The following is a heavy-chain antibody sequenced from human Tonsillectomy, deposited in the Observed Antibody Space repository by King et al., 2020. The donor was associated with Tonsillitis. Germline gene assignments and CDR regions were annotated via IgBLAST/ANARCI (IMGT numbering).Heavy chain of an antibody. CDR3: ARDKGLVRGEDYYYYGMDV. CDR1: GFTFSSYG. D-gene: IGHD3-10*01. V-gene: IGHV3-33*01. Sequence: VQLVESGGGVVQPGRSLRLSCAASGFTFSSYGMHWVRQAPGKGLEWVAVIWYDGSNKYYTDSVKGRFTISRDNSKNTLYLQMNSPRAEDTAVYYCARDKGLVRGEDYYYYGMDVWVQGTTVTVSS. J-gene: IGHJ6*02. CDR2: IWYDGSNK.